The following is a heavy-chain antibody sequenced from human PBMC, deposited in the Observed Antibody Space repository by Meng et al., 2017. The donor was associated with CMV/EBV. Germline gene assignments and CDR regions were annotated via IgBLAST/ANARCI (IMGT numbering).Heavy chain of an antibody. CDR1: GFTFSGSA. D-gene: IGHD6-13*01. J-gene: IGHJ4*02. Sequence: GGSLRLSCAASGFTFSGSAMHWVRQASGKGLEWVGRIRSKANSYATAYAASVKGRFTISRDDSKNTAYLQMNSLKTEDTAVYYCTRDDRAAAGTSLWAYWGQGTLVTVSS. CDR2: IRSKANSYAT. CDR3: TRDDRAAAGTSLWAY. V-gene: IGHV3-73*01.